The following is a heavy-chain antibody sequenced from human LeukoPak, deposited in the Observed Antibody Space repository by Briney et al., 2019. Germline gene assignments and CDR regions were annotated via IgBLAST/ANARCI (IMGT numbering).Heavy chain of an antibody. CDR3: ARFGYCSSTSCPRGEGEEQQLVDPRDYYYYYMDV. Sequence: ASVKVSCKASGYTFTSYGISWVRQAPGQGLEWMGWISAYNGNTNYAQKLQGRVTMTTDTSTSTAYMELRSLRSDDTAVYYCARFGYCSSTSCPRGEGEEQQLVDPRDYYYYYMDVWGKGTTVTVSS. V-gene: IGHV1-18*01. D-gene: IGHD2-2*01. J-gene: IGHJ6*03. CDR2: ISAYNGNT. CDR1: GYTFTSYG.